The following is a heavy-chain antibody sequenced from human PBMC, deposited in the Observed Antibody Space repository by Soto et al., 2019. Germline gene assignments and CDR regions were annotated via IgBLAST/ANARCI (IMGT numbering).Heavy chain of an antibody. D-gene: IGHD2-2*02. V-gene: IGHV3-9*01. CDR1: GFTFDDYA. J-gene: IGHJ4*02. Sequence: LRLSCAASGFTFDDYAMHWVRQAPGKGLEWVSGIGWNSGSIGYADSVKGRFSVSRDNAKSSLYLQMNSLRAEDTALYYCAKDSRYCSSTTCYTFDSWGQGTLVTVSS. CDR3: AKDSRYCSSTTCYTFDS. CDR2: IGWNSGSI.